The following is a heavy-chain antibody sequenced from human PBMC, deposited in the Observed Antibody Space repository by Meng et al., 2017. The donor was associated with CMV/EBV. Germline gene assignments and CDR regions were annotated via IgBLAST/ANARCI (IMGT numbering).Heavy chain of an antibody. CDR1: GYTFTGYY. J-gene: IGHJ6*02. V-gene: IGHV1-2*02. D-gene: IGHD2-2*02. Sequence: ASVKVSCKASGYTFTGYYMHWVRQATGQGLEWMGWINPNSGGTNYAQKFQGRVTMTRDTSISTAYMELSRLRSDDTAVYYCAREGVGYCSSTSCYNGMDVWGQGTTVTVSS. CDR3: AREGVGYCSSTSCYNGMDV. CDR2: INPNSGGT.